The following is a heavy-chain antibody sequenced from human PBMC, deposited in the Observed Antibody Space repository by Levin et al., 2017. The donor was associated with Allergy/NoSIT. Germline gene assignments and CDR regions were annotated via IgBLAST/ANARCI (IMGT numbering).Heavy chain of an antibody. CDR1: GILFSSYD. CDR3: ASWAMYHYDRSAFDYFYYAMDV. V-gene: IGHV3-21*01. Sequence: AGGSLRLSCAASGILFSSYDMNWVRQAPGKGLEWVSSISAGGNYIYYADSVKGRFTISRDNAKNSLFLQMNSLRAEDTAVYYCASWAMYHYDRSAFDYFYYAMDVWGQGTTVTFSS. J-gene: IGHJ6*02. CDR2: ISAGGNYI. D-gene: IGHD3-22*01.